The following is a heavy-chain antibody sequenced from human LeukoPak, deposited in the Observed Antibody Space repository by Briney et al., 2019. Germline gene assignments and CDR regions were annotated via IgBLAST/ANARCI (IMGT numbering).Heavy chain of an antibody. CDR3: ARDRLAAAGTGG. Sequence: ASVKVSCKASGYTFTDCYIHWVRQAPGQGLEWMGWINPDSGGTKYAQKFQGRVTMTRDTSISTAYMVLSTLRSDDTAVYYCARDRLAAAGTGGWGQGTLVIVSS. CDR2: INPDSGGT. J-gene: IGHJ4*02. CDR1: GYTFTDCY. D-gene: IGHD6-13*01. V-gene: IGHV1-2*02.